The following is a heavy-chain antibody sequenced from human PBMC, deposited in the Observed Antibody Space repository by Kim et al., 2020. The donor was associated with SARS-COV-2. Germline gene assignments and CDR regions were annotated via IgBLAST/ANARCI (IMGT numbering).Heavy chain of an antibody. CDR3: ARHVGIVGVLDAFDI. CDR2: IDPSDSYT. CDR1: GYSFTSYW. J-gene: IGHJ3*02. D-gene: IGHD1-26*01. V-gene: IGHV5-10-1*01. Sequence: GESLKISCKGSGYSFTSYWISWVRQMPGKGLEWMGRIDPSDSYTNYSPSFQGHVTISADKSISTAYLQWSSLKASDTAMYYCARHVGIVGVLDAFDIWGQGTMVTVSS.